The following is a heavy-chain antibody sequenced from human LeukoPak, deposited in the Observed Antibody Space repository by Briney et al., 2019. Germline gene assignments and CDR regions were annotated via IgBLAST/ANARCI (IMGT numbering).Heavy chain of an antibody. Sequence: PGGSLRLSCAASGFTVSSNYMSWVRQAPGKGLEWVSVIYSGGSTYYADSVKGRFTISRDNAKSSLYLQMNSLRAEDTAVYYCARDHHRRLYDSQARDTFDIWGQGTMVTVSS. D-gene: IGHD3-22*01. CDR2: IYSGGST. J-gene: IGHJ3*02. CDR1: GFTVSSNY. V-gene: IGHV3-53*01. CDR3: ARDHHRRLYDSQARDTFDI.